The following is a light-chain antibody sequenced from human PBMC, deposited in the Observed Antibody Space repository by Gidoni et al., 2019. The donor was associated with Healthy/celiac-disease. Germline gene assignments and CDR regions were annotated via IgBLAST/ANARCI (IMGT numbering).Light chain of an antibody. CDR2: KAS. J-gene: IGKJ4*01. V-gene: IGKV1-5*03. Sequence: DIQMTQSPSTLSVSVGDRVTITCRASQSISSWLAWYQQKPGKAPKLLIYKASSLESGVPSRFSGSGSGTEFTLTISSLQPDDFAAYYCQQYNSYPGLTFGGGTKVEIK. CDR3: QQYNSYPGLT. CDR1: QSISSW.